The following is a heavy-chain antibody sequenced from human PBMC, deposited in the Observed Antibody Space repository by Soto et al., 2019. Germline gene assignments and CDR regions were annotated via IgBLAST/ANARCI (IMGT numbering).Heavy chain of an antibody. CDR1: GGSFSGYY. V-gene: IGHV4-34*01. CDR3: ARRGYSSGRYVDY. Sequence: SATLSLTCAVYGGSFSGYYWSWIRQPPGKGLEWIGEINHSGSTNYNPSLKSRVTISVDTSKNQFSLKLSSVTAADTAVYYCARRGYSSGRYVDYWGQGTLVTVSS. CDR2: INHSGST. J-gene: IGHJ4*02. D-gene: IGHD6-19*01.